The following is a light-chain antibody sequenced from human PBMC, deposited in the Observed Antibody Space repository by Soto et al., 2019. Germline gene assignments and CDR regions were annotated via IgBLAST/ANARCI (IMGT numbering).Light chain of an antibody. Sequence: DTVLIQSAATLSLSPGERATLSCRASHTVANFLAWYQKKAGQAPRLLIYDVSNRATGIPARFSGSGSGTDFTLTISSLEPDDFAVYYCQQRSNWPPTFGGGTNVEIK. V-gene: IGKV3-11*01. CDR2: DVS. CDR1: HTVANF. J-gene: IGKJ4*01. CDR3: QQRSNWPPT.